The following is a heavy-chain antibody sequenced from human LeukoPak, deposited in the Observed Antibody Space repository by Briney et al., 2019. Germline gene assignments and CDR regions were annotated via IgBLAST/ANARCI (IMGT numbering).Heavy chain of an antibody. V-gene: IGHV3-30*18. D-gene: IGHD4-17*01. CDR1: VFTFSSYG. J-gene: IGHJ1*01. CDR2: ISYDGSNK. Sequence: GVPLRLSCAACVFTFSSYGMHWVPRAPGKGLEWVAVISYDGSNKYYADSVKGRFTISRDNSKNTLYLQMNSLRAEDTAVYYCAKAPYGDFEYFQHWGQGTLVTVSS. CDR3: AKAPYGDFEYFQH.